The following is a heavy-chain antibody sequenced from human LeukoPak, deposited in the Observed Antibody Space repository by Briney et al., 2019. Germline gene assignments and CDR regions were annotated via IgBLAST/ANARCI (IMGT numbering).Heavy chain of an antibody. J-gene: IGHJ5*02. Sequence: GGSLRLSCAASGFTFSNYAMSWVRQAPGKGLEWVSSINGRGGSTYYADSVKGRFTISRDNAKNSLYLQMNSLRAEDTAVYYCAREMLAAVAAQSWGQGTLVTVSS. CDR1: GFTFSNYA. CDR2: INGRGGST. V-gene: IGHV3-23*01. CDR3: AREMLAAVAAQS. D-gene: IGHD6-19*01.